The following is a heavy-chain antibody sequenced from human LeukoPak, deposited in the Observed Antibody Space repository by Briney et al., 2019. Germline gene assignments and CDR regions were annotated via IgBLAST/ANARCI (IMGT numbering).Heavy chain of an antibody. CDR1: GFTFSGYW. J-gene: IGHJ4*02. CDR2: IQEDGSGK. V-gene: IGHV3-7*01. CDR3: ARIGYSSSCFDY. D-gene: IGHD6-13*01. Sequence: GGSLGLSCAASGFTFSGYWMSWVRQAPGKELEWVGNIQEDGSGKHYVDSVKGRFTISRDNAKNSLYLQMDSLRAEDTAVYYCARIGYSSSCFDYWGRGTLVIVSS.